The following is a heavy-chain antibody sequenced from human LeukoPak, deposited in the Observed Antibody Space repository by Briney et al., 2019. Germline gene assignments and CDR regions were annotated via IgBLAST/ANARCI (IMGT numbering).Heavy chain of an antibody. J-gene: IGHJ4*02. CDR1: GGSISSYY. Sequence: PSETLSLTCTVSGGSISSYYWSWIRQPPGKGLEWIGYIYYSGSTNYNPSLKSRVTISVDTSKNQFSLKLSSVTAADTAVYYCARGIQLWFFFDYWGQGTLVTVSS. CDR2: IYYSGST. D-gene: IGHD5-18*01. V-gene: IGHV4-59*01. CDR3: ARGIQLWFFFDY.